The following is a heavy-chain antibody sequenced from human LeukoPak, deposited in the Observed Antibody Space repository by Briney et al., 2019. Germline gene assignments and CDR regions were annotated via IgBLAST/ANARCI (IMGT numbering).Heavy chain of an antibody. V-gene: IGHV3-48*01. CDR1: GFTFSSYS. CDR3: AEGPYYDILTGYSSDAFHI. D-gene: IGHD3-9*01. Sequence: GGSLRLSCAASGFTFSSYSMNWVRQAPGKGLEWVSYISSSSSTIYYADSVKGRFTISRDNAKNSLYLQMNSLRAEDTAVYYWAEGPYYDILTGYSSDAFHIWGQGTVVTVSS. CDR2: ISSSSSTI. J-gene: IGHJ3*02.